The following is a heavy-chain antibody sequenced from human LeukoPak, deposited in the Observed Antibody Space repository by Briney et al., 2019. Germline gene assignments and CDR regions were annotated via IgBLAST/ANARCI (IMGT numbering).Heavy chain of an antibody. CDR1: GYRFTSYW. CDR2: IYPGDSDT. CDR3: AGLYGDYVFYYYYYGMDV. D-gene: IGHD4-17*01. V-gene: IGHV5-51*01. J-gene: IGHJ6*02. Sequence: GGSLEISWKGSGYRFTSYWIGWVRQMPGKGLEGMGIIYPGDSDTRYSPSFQGQVTISADKSISTAYLQWSSLKASDTAMYYCAGLYGDYVFYYYYYGMDVWGQGTTVTVSS.